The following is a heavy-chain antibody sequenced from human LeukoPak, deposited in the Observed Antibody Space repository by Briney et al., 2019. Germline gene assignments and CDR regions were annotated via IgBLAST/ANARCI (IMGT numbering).Heavy chain of an antibody. CDR2: IRYDGSDK. Sequence: PGGSLRLSCEASRFVFGSTGMHWVRQAPGKGLEWVAYIRYDGSDKYYLDAVTGRFTISRDNSKRTLSLQMNSLRPDDTAVYHCARDATVGAAHFDAWGQGVLVTVSS. J-gene: IGHJ4*02. V-gene: IGHV3-30*02. CDR1: RFVFGSTG. CDR3: ARDATVGAAHFDA. D-gene: IGHD2-15*01.